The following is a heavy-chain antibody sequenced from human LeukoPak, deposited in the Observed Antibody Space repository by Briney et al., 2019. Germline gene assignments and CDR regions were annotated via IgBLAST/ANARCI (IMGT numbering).Heavy chain of an antibody. CDR2: ISGSGGST. CDR3: AKVRDSWYFDR. CDR1: GFTFSSYA. J-gene: IGHJ2*01. Sequence: RGSLRLSCVASGFTFSSYAMSWVRQAPGKGLEWVSAISGSGGSTYYADSVKGRFTISRDNSKNTLYLQMNSLRDEDTAVYYCAKVRDSWYFDRWGRGTLVTVSS. V-gene: IGHV3-23*01.